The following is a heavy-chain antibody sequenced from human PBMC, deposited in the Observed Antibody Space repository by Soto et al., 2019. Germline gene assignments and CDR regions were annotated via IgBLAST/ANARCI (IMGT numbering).Heavy chain of an antibody. CDR1: GFTFSSYS. J-gene: IGHJ3*02. D-gene: IGHD4-4*01. Sequence: GGSLRLSCAASGFTFSSYSMNWVRQAPGKGLEWVSSISSSSSYIYYADSVKGRFTISRDNAKNTLYLQMNSLRAEDTAVYYCARDGYSNYAAFDIWGQGTMVTVSS. CDR2: ISSSSSYI. V-gene: IGHV3-21*01. CDR3: ARDGYSNYAAFDI.